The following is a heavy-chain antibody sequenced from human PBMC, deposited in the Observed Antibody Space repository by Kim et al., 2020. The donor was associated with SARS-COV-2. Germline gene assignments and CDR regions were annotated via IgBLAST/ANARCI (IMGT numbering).Heavy chain of an antibody. Sequence: ADSVKGRFTISRDNSKNTLYLQMNSLRAEDTAVYYCANLRFLELLPGFDYWGQGTLVTVSS. V-gene: IGHV3-23*01. CDR3: ANLRFLELLPGFDY. J-gene: IGHJ4*02. D-gene: IGHD3-3*01.